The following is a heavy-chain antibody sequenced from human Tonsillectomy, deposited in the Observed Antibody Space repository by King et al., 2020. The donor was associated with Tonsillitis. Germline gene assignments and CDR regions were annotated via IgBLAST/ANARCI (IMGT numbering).Heavy chain of an antibody. CDR2: TYYRSKWYN. CDR3: ARLYGDYPFFYFDY. J-gene: IGHJ4*02. D-gene: IGHD4-17*01. Sequence: VQLQQSGPGLVKPSQTLSLTCAISGDSVSRNSAAWSWIRQSPSRVLEWLGRTYYRSKWYNVYAGSVKIRITINQDISKNRFSLQLNSVTPEDTAVYYCARLYGDYPFFYFDYWGQGPLVTVSS. V-gene: IGHV6-1*01. CDR1: GDSVSRNSAA.